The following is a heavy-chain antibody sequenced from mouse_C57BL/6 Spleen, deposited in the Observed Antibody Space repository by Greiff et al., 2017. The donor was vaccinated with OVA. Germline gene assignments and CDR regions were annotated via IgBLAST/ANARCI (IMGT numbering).Heavy chain of an antibody. V-gene: IGHV5-17*01. CDR3: ARPSWFAC. Sequence: EVKVVESGGGLVKPGGSLKLSCAASGFTFSDYGMHWVRQAPEKGLEWAAYISSGSSTIYYADTVKGRFTISRDNAKNTLFLQMTSLRSEDTAMYYCARPSWFACWGQGTLVTVSA. CDR1: GFTFSDYG. CDR2: ISSGSSTI. J-gene: IGHJ3*01.